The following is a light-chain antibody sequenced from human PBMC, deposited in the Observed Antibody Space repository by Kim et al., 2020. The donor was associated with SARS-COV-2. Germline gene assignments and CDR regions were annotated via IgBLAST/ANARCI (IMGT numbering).Light chain of an antibody. V-gene: IGLV4-60*03. CDR2: LEGSGSY. J-gene: IGLJ3*02. CDR3: ETWDSNPSYWV. Sequence: QLVLTQSSSASASLGSSVKLTCTLSSGHSSYIIAWHQQQPGKAPRYLMKLEGSGSYNKGSGVPDRFSGSSSGADRYLTISNLQSEDEADYYCETWDSNPSYWVFGGGTQLTVL. CDR1: SGHSSYI.